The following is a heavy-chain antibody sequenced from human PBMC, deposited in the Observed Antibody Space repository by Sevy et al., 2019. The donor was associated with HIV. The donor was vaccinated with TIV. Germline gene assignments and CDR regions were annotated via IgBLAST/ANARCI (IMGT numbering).Heavy chain of an antibody. J-gene: IGHJ4*02. D-gene: IGHD5-12*01. Sequence: ASVKVSCKASGGTLSSYAISWVRQAPGQGLEWMGGIIPIFGTANYAQTFQGRVTITADKSTSTAYMELSSLRSEDTAVYYCARGAVLGDGYNSLLLDYWGQGPLVTVSS. CDR1: GGTLSSYA. V-gene: IGHV1-69*06. CDR2: IIPIFGTA. CDR3: ARGAVLGDGYNSLLLDY.